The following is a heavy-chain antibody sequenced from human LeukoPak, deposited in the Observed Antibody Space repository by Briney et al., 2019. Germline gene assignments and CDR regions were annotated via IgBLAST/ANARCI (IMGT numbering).Heavy chain of an antibody. CDR2: IYASGSN. CDR3: ARLEEAFDI. V-gene: IGHV4-4*07. J-gene: IGHJ3*02. CDR1: GGSISSYY. Sequence: SETLSLTCIVSGGSISSYYWSWVRQPAGKGLEWIGRIYASGSNNYNPSLKSRVTMSVDTSKNQFSLKLNSVTAADTAVYYCARLEEAFDIWGQGTMVTVSS.